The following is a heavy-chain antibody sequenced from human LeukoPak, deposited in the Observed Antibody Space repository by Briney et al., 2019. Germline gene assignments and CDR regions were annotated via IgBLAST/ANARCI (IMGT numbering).Heavy chain of an antibody. CDR2: ISTYNGNT. V-gene: IGHV1-18*04. Sequence: ASAKVSCKASGYTFTNFGISWVRQAPGQRPEWMGWISTYNGNTNYAQNLQDRVTLTTDTSTTTVYMELRSLRSDDTAVYYCARDKDEDYDTSGMFQYWGQGTLVTVSS. CDR1: GYTFTNFG. D-gene: IGHD3-22*01. CDR3: ARDKDEDYDTSGMFQY. J-gene: IGHJ1*01.